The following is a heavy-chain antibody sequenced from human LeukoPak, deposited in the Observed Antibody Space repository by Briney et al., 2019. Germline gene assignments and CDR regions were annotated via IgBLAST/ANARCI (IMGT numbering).Heavy chain of an antibody. CDR1: GFTFSSDA. D-gene: IGHD3-9*01. J-gene: IGHJ3*02. CDR3: VKTMTGYFSDGFDI. Sequence: GGSLRLSCAASGFTFSSDAMIWVRQAPGKGLEWVSNISGGGGDSYYGDSVKGRFTISRDNSKTTLYLQMNSLRAEGTAVYWCVKTMTGYFSDGFDIWGQGTMVTVSS. CDR2: ISGGGGDS. V-gene: IGHV3-23*01.